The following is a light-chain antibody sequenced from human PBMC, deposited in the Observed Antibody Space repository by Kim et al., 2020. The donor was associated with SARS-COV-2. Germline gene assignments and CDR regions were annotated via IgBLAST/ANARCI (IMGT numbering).Light chain of an antibody. CDR1: SSDVGRYKY. CDR3: SSYASSRSYV. Sequence: QSALTQPASVSGSPGQSITISCTGTSSDVGRYKYVSWYQQHPGKAPKLMIYDVSERPSGVSNRFSGSKSGNTASLTISGLQAEDEASYYCSSYASSRSYVFGTGTKVTVL. J-gene: IGLJ1*01. V-gene: IGLV2-14*01. CDR2: DVS.